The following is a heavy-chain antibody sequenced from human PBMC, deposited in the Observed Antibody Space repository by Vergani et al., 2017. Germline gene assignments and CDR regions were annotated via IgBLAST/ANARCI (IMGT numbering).Heavy chain of an antibody. CDR1: GFNFNNYV. CDR2: ISVSGRSI. CDR3: AKQGGYDFWSGQYYFDY. D-gene: IGHD3-3*01. Sequence: EVQLVESGGALIQPGGSLRLSCAASGFNFNNYVITWLRQAPGRGLEWVSGISVSGRSIYYADSVKGRFTIPRDNSKNTLSLQMNSLRAADTAVYYCAKQGGYDFWSGQYYFDYWGQGTLVTVSS. V-gene: IGHV3-23*04. J-gene: IGHJ4*02.